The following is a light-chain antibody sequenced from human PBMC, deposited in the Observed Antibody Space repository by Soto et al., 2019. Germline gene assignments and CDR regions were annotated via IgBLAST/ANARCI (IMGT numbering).Light chain of an antibody. CDR1: QSISSY. Sequence: DIQMTQSPSSLSASVGDRVTITCRASQSISSYLTWYQQKPGKAPKLLIYAASSLQSGVSSRFSGSGSGTDFTLTSSSLEPEDFAVYYCQQCSNWTLTFGGGTKVDIK. J-gene: IGKJ4*01. CDR2: AAS. V-gene: IGKV1-39*01. CDR3: QQCSNWTLT.